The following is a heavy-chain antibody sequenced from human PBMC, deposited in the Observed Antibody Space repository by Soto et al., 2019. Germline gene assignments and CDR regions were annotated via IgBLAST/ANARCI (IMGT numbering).Heavy chain of an antibody. CDR1: GYTFTTYD. Sequence: QVQLVQSGAEVKEPGASVKVSCKASGYTFTTYDIYWMRQATGQGLEWMGWMNPYTGNTGYEKKCQGRDTENRNTSISTVYLEMSVLRLDDTAVYYCARRKERSGPHYFDYWGQGSQVTVSS. V-gene: IGHV1-8*01. CDR2: MNPYTGNT. CDR3: ARRKERSGPHYFDY. J-gene: IGHJ4*02.